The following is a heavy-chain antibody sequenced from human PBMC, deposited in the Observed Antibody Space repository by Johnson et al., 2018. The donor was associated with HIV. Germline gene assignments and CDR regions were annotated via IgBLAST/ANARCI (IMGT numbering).Heavy chain of an antibody. CDR2: ISHDGSNK. CDR1: GFTFSTFA. D-gene: IGHD4-23*01. CDR3: AKESYTGGLDI. V-gene: IGHV3-30-3*01. Sequence: QVQLVESGGDVVQPGRSLRLSCAASGFTFSTFAMHWVRQAPGKGLEWVAAISHDGSNKYYADSVKGRFTISRDNSKNTLYLQMNSLRAEDTAVYDCAKESYTGGLDIWGQGTMVTVSS. J-gene: IGHJ3*02.